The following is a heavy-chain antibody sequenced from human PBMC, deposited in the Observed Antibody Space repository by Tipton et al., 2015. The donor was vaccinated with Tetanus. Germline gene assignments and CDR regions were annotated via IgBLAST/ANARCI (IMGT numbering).Heavy chain of an antibody. CDR2: IYYTGNT. V-gene: IGHV4-31*03. J-gene: IGHJ4*02. D-gene: IGHD1-26*01. CDR3: ARRGGGSTFDH. CDR1: GGSISSGGYY. Sequence: LVKPTQTLSLTCSVSGGSISSGGYYWSWIRQHPGKGLEWLGYIYYTGNTYYNPSLKSRLTISLDTSKNQFSLRLSSLSAADTAVYFCARRGGGSTFDHWGQGTLVTVSS.